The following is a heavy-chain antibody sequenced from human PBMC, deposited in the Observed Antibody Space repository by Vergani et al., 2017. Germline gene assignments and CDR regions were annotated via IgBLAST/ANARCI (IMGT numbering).Heavy chain of an antibody. CDR2: IFYSGTT. CDR3: GRVGTQGPATSHFYYMDV. CDR1: GGSISSGDHC. D-gene: IGHD6-25*01. Sequence: QLQLQESGPGLVKPSETLSLTCAVSGGSISSGDHCWTWIRQRPGKGLEWIGYIFYSGTTYDNPSLRSRLTISVDTSQNQFSLKLRSVTAADTAVYYCGRVGTQGPATSHFYYMDVWGKGTTVVVSS. J-gene: IGHJ6*03. V-gene: IGHV4-31*11.